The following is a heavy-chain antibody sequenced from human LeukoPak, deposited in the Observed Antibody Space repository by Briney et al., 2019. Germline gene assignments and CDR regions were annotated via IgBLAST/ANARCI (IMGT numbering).Heavy chain of an antibody. CDR2: IYYSGST. V-gene: IGHV4-59*08. CDR1: GGSISNYY. CDR3: ARRIAAADAFDI. Sequence: EPSETLSLTCTVSGGSISNYYWSWLRQPPGKGLEWIGYIYYSGSTNYNPSLKSRVTISVDTSKTQFSLKLNSVTAADTAVYYCARRIAAADAFDIWGQGTMVTVSS. D-gene: IGHD6-13*01. J-gene: IGHJ3*02.